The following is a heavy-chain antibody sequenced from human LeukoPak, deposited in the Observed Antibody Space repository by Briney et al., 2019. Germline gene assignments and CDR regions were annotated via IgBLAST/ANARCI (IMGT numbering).Heavy chain of an antibody. CDR2: INPNSGGT. CDR1: GYTFTGYY. V-gene: IGHV1-2*02. Sequence: ASVKVSCKASGYTFTGYYMHWVRQAPGQGLEWMGWINPNSGGTNYAQKFQGRVTMTRDTSISTAYMELSRLRSDDTAVYYCARGWEFYDSSGSDAFDIWGQGTMVTVSS. J-gene: IGHJ3*02. CDR3: ARGWEFYDSSGSDAFDI. D-gene: IGHD3-22*01.